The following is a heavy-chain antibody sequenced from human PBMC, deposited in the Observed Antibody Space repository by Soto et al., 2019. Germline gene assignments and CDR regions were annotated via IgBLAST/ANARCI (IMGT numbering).Heavy chain of an antibody. D-gene: IGHD1-26*01. CDR3: ARGTNSGSYDLDP. Sequence: GGSLRLSCGAAGLTISSYSMSWVRQAPGKGLEWVSSISSSSSYIYYADSVKGRFTISRDNAKNSLYLQMNSLRAEDTAVYYCARGTNSGSYDLDPWGQGTLVTVSS. CDR1: GLTISSYS. J-gene: IGHJ5*02. V-gene: IGHV3-21*01. CDR2: ISSSSSYI.